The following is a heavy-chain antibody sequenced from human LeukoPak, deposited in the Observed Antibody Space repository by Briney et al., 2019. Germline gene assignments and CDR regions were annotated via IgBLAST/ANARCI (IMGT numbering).Heavy chain of an antibody. J-gene: IGHJ4*02. CDR1: GYTFTGYY. D-gene: IGHD2-15*01. V-gene: IGHV1-69*04. CDR3: ARDSTGYDY. CDR2: IIPILGIA. Sequence: GASVKVSCKASGYTFTGYYMHWVRQAPGQGLEWMGRIIPILGIANYAQKFQGRVTITADKSTSTAYMELSSLRSEDTAVYYCARDSTGYDYWGQGTLVTVSS.